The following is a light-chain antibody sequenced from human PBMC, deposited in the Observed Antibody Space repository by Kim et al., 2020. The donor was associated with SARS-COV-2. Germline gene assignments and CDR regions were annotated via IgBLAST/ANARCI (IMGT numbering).Light chain of an antibody. J-gene: IGKJ4*01. V-gene: IGKV1-39*01. CDR2: AAS. CDR1: QSISGY. CDR3: QQSYSTPPRT. Sequence: SVGDRVTITCRASQSISGYLSWYQQKPGKAPKLLIYAASSLQSGVPSRFSGSGSGTDYTLTISSLQPEDFATYYCQQSYSTPPRTFGGGTKVDIK.